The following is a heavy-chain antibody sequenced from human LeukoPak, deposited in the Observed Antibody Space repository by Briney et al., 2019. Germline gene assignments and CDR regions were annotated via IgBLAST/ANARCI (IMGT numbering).Heavy chain of an antibody. CDR3: ARISYPGIAVAGFDY. CDR2: IYYSGST. V-gene: IGHV4-59*01. Sequence: KPSETLSLTCTVSGGSISSYYWSWIRQPPGKGLKWIGYIYYSGSTNYNPSLKSRVTISVDTSKNQFSLKLSSVTAADTAVYYCARISYPGIAVAGFDYWGQGTLVTVSS. CDR1: GGSISSYY. J-gene: IGHJ4*02. D-gene: IGHD6-19*01.